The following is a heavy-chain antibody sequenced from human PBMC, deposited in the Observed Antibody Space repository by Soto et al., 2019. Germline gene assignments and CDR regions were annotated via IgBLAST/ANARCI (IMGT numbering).Heavy chain of an antibody. CDR3: AKERGTGDFWCGYYTGGWSNYYYGMDV. J-gene: IGHJ6*02. Sequence: RRLSCAASGFTFSSYGMHWVRQAPGKGLEWVAVISYDGSNKYYADSVKGRFTISRDNSKNTLYLQMNSLRAEDTAVYYCAKERGTGDFWCGYYTGGWSNYYYGMDVWGQGTLVTVS. D-gene: IGHD3-3*01. CDR1: GFTFSSYG. CDR2: ISYDGSNK. V-gene: IGHV3-30*18.